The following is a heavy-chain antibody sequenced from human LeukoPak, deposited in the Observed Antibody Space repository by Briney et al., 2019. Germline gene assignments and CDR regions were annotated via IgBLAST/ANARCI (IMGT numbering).Heavy chain of an antibody. CDR1: GFTVSSNY. D-gene: IGHD3-3*01. V-gene: IGHV3-66*02. CDR2: IYSGGST. J-gene: IGHJ5*02. Sequence: PGGSLRLSCAASGFTVSSNYMSWVRQAPGKGLEWVSVIYSGGSTYYADSVKGRFTVSRGNSKNTLYLQMNSLRAEDTAVYYCARDFRASFDPWGQGTLVTVSS. CDR3: ARDFRASFDP.